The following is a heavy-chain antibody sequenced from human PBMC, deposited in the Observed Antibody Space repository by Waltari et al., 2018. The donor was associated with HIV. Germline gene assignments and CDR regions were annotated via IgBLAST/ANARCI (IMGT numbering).Heavy chain of an antibody. CDR2: SLYSCQI. D-gene: IGHD6-19*01. J-gene: IGHJ1*01. Sequence: QLQESVPGLVKPSATLSLACSVSGHSVAPSAFFWCWLCPSPAGIPGWVGRSLYSCQIYSKTSRRGRVTSAVDASKNQFYLRLTSVTAADTAVYCCARHAAALRSDEQGTAWTGWYLAGYFQPWGQGTLVTVSS. CDR3: ARHAAALRSDEQGTAWTGWYLAGYFQP. CDR1: GHSVAPSAFF. V-gene: IGHV4-39*01.